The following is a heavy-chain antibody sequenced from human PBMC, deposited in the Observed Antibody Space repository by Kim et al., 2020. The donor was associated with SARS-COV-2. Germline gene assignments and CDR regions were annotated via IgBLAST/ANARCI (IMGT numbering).Heavy chain of an antibody. Sequence: SETLSLTCTVSGGSISSYYWSWIRQPPGKGLEWIGYNYYSGSTNYNPSLKSRVTISVDTSKNQFSLKLSSVTAADTAVYYCARLYIYGDVYYYYGMDVWGQGTTVTVSS. CDR1: GGSISSYY. CDR3: ARLYIYGDVYYYYGMDV. J-gene: IGHJ6*02. V-gene: IGHV4-59*01. D-gene: IGHD4-17*01. CDR2: NYYSGST.